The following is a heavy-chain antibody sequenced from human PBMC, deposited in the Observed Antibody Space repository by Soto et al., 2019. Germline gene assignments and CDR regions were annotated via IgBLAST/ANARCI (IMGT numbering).Heavy chain of an antibody. CDR2: INPDGGEK. Sequence: PGGSLRLSCAASGFSFSSFWMDWVRQAPGKGLEWVANINPDGGEKHYVDSVKGRFTISRDNAKNSLYRQMSSLTAEDSALYYCSRSLNSWGQGTQVTVSS. CDR1: GFSFSSFW. CDR3: SRSLNS. V-gene: IGHV3-7*01. J-gene: IGHJ5*02.